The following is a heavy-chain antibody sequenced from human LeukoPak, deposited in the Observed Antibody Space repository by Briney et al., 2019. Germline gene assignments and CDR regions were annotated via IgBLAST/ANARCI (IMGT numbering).Heavy chain of an antibody. J-gene: IGHJ4*02. V-gene: IGHV3-23*01. Sequence: GGSLRLSCAASALTFSNYATGWVRQAPGEGLGWDSAIGDRGGATNCADSVKGRFTISRDNSKNTLYLQMNSLRAEDTAVYYCAKRSCGGGSCNFDYWGQGTLVTVSS. CDR2: IGDRGGAT. CDR3: AKRSCGGGSCNFDY. CDR1: ALTFSNYA. D-gene: IGHD2-15*01.